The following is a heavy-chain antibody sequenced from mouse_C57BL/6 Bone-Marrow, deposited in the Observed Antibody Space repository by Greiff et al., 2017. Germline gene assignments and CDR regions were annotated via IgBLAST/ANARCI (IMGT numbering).Heavy chain of an antibody. CDR2: IYPRSGNT. D-gene: IGHD1-1*01. V-gene: IGHV1-81*01. J-gene: IGHJ2*01. Sequence: VMLVESGAELARPGASVKLSCKASGYTFTSYGISWVKQRTGQGLEWIGEIYPRSGNTYYNEKFKGKATLTADKSSSTAYMELRSLTSEDSAVYFCARRGYGSSLYFDYWGQGTTLTVSS. CDR1: GYTFTSYG. CDR3: ARRGYGSSLYFDY.